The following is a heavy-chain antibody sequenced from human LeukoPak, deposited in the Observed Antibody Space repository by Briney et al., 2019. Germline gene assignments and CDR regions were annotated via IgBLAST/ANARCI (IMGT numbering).Heavy chain of an antibody. Sequence: GGSLRLACAASGFTFSSYGMHWVRQARGKGLEWVAVISYDGSNTYYADSVKGRFTISRDNSKNTLYLQMNSLRAEDTAVYYCAKDPERYFDWLSDTRDYGMDVWGKGTTVTVSS. D-gene: IGHD3-9*01. CDR3: AKDPERYFDWLSDTRDYGMDV. J-gene: IGHJ6*04. V-gene: IGHV3-30*18. CDR2: ISYDGSNT. CDR1: GFTFSSYG.